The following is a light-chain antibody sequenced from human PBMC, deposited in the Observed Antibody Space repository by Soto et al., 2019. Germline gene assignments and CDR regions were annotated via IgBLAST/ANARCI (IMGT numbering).Light chain of an antibody. V-gene: IGKV1-5*01. Sequence: DIQMTHSPSTLSASVGDRVTITCRASEFISSWLAWYQQKPGKAPKLLIYDTSTLASGVPSRFSGSGSGTDFTHTISSLQPDDFATYYCQQYNSFSWTFGPGTRVEIK. CDR2: DTS. CDR1: EFISSW. CDR3: QQYNSFSWT. J-gene: IGKJ1*01.